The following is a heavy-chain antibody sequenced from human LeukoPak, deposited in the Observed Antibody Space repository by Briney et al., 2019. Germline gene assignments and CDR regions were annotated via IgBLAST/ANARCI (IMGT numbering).Heavy chain of an antibody. CDR1: GLTFNSYW. D-gene: IGHD3-3*01. J-gene: IGHJ4*02. V-gene: IGHV3-74*03. CDR3: ARDRDSYDFWSGYPLDY. Sequence: GGSLRLSCAASGLTFNSYWMHWVRQVAGKGLVWVARINGDASNTTYADSVKGRFTISRDNAKNSLYLQMNSLRAEDTALYYCARDRDSYDFWSGYPLDYWGQGTLVTVSS. CDR2: INGDASNT.